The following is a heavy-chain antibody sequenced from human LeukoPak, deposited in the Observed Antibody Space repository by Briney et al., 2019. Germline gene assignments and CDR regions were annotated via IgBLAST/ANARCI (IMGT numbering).Heavy chain of an antibody. CDR3: ARSFAAAGLLWGDY. V-gene: IGHV4-4*08. Sequence: SETLSLTCTVSGGSISSDYWNWIRQPPGKGLEWIGYIHTRGSINYNPSLKSRVTISVDTSKNQFSLKLSSVTAADTAVYYCARSFAAAGLLWGDYWGQGTLVTVSS. CDR2: IHTRGSI. J-gene: IGHJ4*02. D-gene: IGHD6-13*01. CDR1: GGSISSDY.